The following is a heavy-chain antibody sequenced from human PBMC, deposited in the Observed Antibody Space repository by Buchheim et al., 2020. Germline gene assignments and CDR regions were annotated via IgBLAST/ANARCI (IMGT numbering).Heavy chain of an antibody. Sequence: EVQLVESGGGLVQPGGSLRLSCAASGFTFSSYWMSWVRQAPGKGLEWVANIKQDGSEKYYVDSVKGRFNISRDNAKNSLYLQMNSLRAEDTAVYYCARDQYEEWELSGYCYYGMDVWGQGTT. CDR2: IKQDGSEK. CDR1: GFTFSSYW. D-gene: IGHD1-26*01. J-gene: IGHJ6*02. CDR3: ARDQYEEWELSGYCYYGMDV. V-gene: IGHV3-7*01.